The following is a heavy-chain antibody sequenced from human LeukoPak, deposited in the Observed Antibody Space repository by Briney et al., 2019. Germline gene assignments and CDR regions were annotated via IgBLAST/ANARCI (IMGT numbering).Heavy chain of an antibody. V-gene: IGHV3-21*01. CDR3: ARGSRLLYFDY. CDR2: ISSSSSYI. J-gene: IGHJ4*02. D-gene: IGHD2-15*01. Sequence: GGSLRLSRAASGFTFSSYSMNWVRQAPGKGLEWVSSISSSSSYIYYADSVKGRFTISRDNAKNSLYLQMNSLRAEDTAVYYCARGSRLLYFDYWGQGTLVTVSS. CDR1: GFTFSSYS.